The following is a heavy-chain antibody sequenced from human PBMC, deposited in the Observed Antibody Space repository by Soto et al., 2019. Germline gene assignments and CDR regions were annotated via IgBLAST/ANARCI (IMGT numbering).Heavy chain of an antibody. J-gene: IGHJ4*01. Sequence: ASVKVSCKASGYTFTSYAMHWVRQAPGQRLEWMGWINAGNGNTKYSQKFQGRVTITRDTSASTAYMELSSLRSEDTAVYYCTTDSYSTMIEVRFDYWGHGTLVTVSS. CDR2: INAGNGNT. V-gene: IGHV1-3*01. CDR3: TTDSYSTMIEVRFDY. D-gene: IGHD3-22*01. CDR1: GYTFTSYA.